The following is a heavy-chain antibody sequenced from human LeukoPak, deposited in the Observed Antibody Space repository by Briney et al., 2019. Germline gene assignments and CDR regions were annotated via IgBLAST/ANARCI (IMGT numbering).Heavy chain of an antibody. J-gene: IGHJ4*02. CDR2: ISPSGGST. V-gene: IGHV1-46*01. D-gene: IGHD2-2*02. Sequence: ASVKLSCKASGYTFTSYYMHWVRQATGQGLEWMGIISPSGGSTSYAQKFQGRVTMTMDMSTSTVYMELSSLRSEDTVVYDYARAEVVVPAAIKGYWGQGTVITVSS. CDR1: GYTFTSYY. CDR3: ARAEVVVPAAIKGY.